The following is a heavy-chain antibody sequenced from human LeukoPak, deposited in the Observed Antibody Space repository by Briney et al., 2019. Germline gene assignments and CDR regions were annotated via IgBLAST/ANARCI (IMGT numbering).Heavy chain of an antibody. CDR2: INPNSGGA. J-gene: IGHJ6*03. CDR1: GYTFTGYY. D-gene: IGHD4-11*01. V-gene: IGHV1-2*02. CDR3: ARVRDSNSPRWGYYDDLDV. Sequence: ASVKVSCKASGYTFTGYYMHWVRQDPGQGLEWMGWINPNSGGANYAQTFQGRVTMTTDTSTSTAYMELTSLRSDDTAVYYSARVRDSNSPRWGYYDDLDVWGKGTTVTFSS.